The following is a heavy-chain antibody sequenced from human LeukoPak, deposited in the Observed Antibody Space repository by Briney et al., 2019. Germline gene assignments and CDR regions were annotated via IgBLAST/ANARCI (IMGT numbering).Heavy chain of an antibody. Sequence: GGSLRLSCAASGFTFSSYSMNWVRQASGKGLEWISFITSSSSTKYYTDSVKGRFTISRDNGKNSLYLQVNSLRDEDTAVYYCTRGDRGYAESLYWGRGTLVTVSS. CDR3: TRGDRGYAESLY. J-gene: IGHJ4*02. CDR1: GFTFSSYS. V-gene: IGHV3-48*02. D-gene: IGHD5-12*01. CDR2: ITSSSSTK.